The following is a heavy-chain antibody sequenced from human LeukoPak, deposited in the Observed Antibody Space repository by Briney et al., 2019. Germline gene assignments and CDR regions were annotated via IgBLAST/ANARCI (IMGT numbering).Heavy chain of an antibody. V-gene: IGHV4-39*07. CDR3: ARGGQQLVLHWFDP. CDR2: IYHRGNI. D-gene: IGHD6-13*01. CDR1: GGSISSGSYY. J-gene: IGHJ5*02. Sequence: PSETLSLTCTVSGGSISSGSYYWGWIRQPPGKGLEWIGSIYHRGNIYYNPSLKSRLTISVDTSKNQFSLKLNSVTAADTAVYYCARGGQQLVLHWFDPWGQGTLVTVSS.